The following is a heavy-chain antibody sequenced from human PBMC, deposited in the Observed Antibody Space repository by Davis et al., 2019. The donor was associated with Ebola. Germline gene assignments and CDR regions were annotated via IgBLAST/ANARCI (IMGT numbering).Heavy chain of an antibody. D-gene: IGHD4-23*01. J-gene: IGHJ1*01. CDR1: GFTFSSYA. Sequence: GESLKISCAASGFTFSSYAMHWVRQAPGKGLEWVAVISYDGSNKYYADSVKGRFTISRDNSKNTLYLQMNSLRAEDTAEYYCVRDSRNSFQHWGQGTLVTVSS. CDR3: VRDSRNSFQH. V-gene: IGHV3-30*04. CDR2: ISYDGSNK.